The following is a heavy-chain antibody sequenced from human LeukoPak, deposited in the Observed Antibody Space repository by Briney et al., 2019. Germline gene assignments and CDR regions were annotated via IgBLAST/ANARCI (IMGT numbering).Heavy chain of an antibody. CDR3: VRAVSGPLGGAFDT. Sequence: PSVKVLCKASGYTFIDYFIHWMRQTRGQGLEWLGWINTNSGVTRYAQKFQDRVTMSPDTAAYMAWSSVKSDETAMYYCVRAVSGPLGGAFDTSGQGTAVTVSS. CDR2: INTNSGVT. J-gene: IGHJ3*02. V-gene: IGHV1-2*02. CDR1: GYTFIDYF. D-gene: IGHD1-26*01.